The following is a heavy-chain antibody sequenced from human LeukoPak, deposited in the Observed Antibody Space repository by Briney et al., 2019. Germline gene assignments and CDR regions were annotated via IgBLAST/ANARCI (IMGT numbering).Heavy chain of an antibody. CDR3: VRAGTRSSTPLLFEY. J-gene: IGHJ4*02. CDR1: GFTFSDYY. Sequence: PGGSLRLSCAASGFTFSDYYMNWVRQAPGKGLEGVSYISSISSSTNYADSVKGRFTISRDNAKNSLYLQMNSLRAEDTAVYYCVRAGTRSSTPLLFEYWGQGTLVTVST. V-gene: IGHV3-11*06. D-gene: IGHD5/OR15-5a*01. CDR2: ISSISSST.